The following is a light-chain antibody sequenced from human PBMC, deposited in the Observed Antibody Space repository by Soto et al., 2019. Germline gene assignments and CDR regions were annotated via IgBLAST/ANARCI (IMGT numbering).Light chain of an antibody. V-gene: IGKV1-27*01. CDR2: AAS. Sequence: QMPPSPSSLSATVGARVTIPCRASLPISNSLAWYQHKPGKIPNLLIYAASTLQAGVPSRFSGSGSGTDFTLTISSLQPEDVAAYYCQKYNSDPLTFGGGTKADI. CDR3: QKYNSDPLT. J-gene: IGKJ4*01. CDR1: LPISNS.